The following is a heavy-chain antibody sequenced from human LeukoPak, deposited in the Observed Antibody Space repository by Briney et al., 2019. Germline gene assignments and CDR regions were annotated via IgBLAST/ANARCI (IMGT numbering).Heavy chain of an antibody. D-gene: IGHD5-24*01. V-gene: IGHV1-2*02. CDR2: INPNSGGT. CDR3: AREDGHSPDP. CDR1: GYTFTGYY. Sequence: ASVKVSCKASGYTFTGYYIHWVRQAPGQGLEWMGWINPNSGGTTYAQNFQGRVTMTRDMSISTAYMELSRLTSDDTAVYYCAREDGHSPDPWGQGTLVTVSS. J-gene: IGHJ5*02.